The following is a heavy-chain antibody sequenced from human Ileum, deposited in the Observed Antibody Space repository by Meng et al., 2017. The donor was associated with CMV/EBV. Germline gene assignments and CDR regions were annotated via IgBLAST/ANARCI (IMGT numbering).Heavy chain of an antibody. CDR1: GDSISSTNW. D-gene: IGHD3-10*01. CDR2: VYYSGIT. J-gene: IGHJ4*02. Sequence: TCAVSGDSISSTNWWSWVRQPPGKGLEWIGEVYYSGITKYNPSLKSRVTMSVEKSKKHFSLNLSSVTAADTAVYYCARVDHYNDYFDYWGQGALVTVSS. V-gene: IGHV4-4*02. CDR3: ARVDHYNDYFDY.